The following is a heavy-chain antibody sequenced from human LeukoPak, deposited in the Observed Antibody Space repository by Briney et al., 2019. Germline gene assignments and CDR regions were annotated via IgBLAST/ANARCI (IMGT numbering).Heavy chain of an antibody. Sequence: PGRSLRLSCAASGFTFSSYGMHWVRQAPGKGLEWVAVIWYDGSNKYYADSVKGRFTISRDNSKNTLYLQMNSLRAEDTAVYYCARESGYYYDSSGYYDYWGQGTLVTVSS. J-gene: IGHJ4*02. CDR1: GFTFSSYG. D-gene: IGHD3-22*01. CDR3: ARESGYYYDSSGYYDY. V-gene: IGHV3-33*01. CDR2: IWYDGSNK.